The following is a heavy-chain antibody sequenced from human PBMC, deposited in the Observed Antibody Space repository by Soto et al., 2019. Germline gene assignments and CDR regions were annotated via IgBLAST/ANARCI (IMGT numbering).Heavy chain of an antibody. CDR3: ARENYYGSGSTENWFDP. CDR1: GGSISSYY. Sequence: SETLSLTCTVSGGSISSYYWSWIRQPAGKGLEWIGRIYTSGSTNYNPSLKSRVTMSVDTSKNQFSLKLSSVTAADTAMYYCARENYYGSGSTENWFDPWGQGTLVTVSS. D-gene: IGHD3-10*01. CDR2: IYTSGST. J-gene: IGHJ5*02. V-gene: IGHV4-4*07.